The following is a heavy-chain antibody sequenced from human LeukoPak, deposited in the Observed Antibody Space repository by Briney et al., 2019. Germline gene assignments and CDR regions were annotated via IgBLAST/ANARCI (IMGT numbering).Heavy chain of an antibody. V-gene: IGHV3-7*01. CDR1: GFTFSSYW. Sequence: GGSLRLSCAASGFTFSSYWMSWVRQAPGKGLEWVANIRQDGSEKYYVDSVKGRFTISRDNAKNSLYLQMNSLRAEDTAVYYCARDREPLRGYSDYWGQGTLVTVSS. D-gene: IGHD3-10*01. CDR3: ARDREPLRGYSDY. J-gene: IGHJ4*02. CDR2: IRQDGSEK.